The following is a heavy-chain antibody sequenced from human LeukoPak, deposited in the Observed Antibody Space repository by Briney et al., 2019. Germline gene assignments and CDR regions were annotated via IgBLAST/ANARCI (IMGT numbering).Heavy chain of an antibody. CDR1: GFTFSGFA. CDR3: ARVVRASSIWGNFDI. V-gene: IGHV3-48*03. D-gene: IGHD6-13*01. J-gene: IGHJ4*02. Sequence: PGGSLRLSCAASGFTFSGFAMTWVRQAPGKGLEWVSYISSSAGTIYYADSVKGRFTISRDNAKSSMFLQMNSLRADDTAVYYCARVVRASSIWGNFDIWGQSTLVPVSS. CDR2: ISSSAGTI.